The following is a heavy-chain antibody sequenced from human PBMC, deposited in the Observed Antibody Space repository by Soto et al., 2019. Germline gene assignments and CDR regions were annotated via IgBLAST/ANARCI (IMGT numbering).Heavy chain of an antibody. CDR3: ARHRARNWFDP. D-gene: IGHD6-6*01. Sequence: XTLSLACIVSGGSISSSSYYWGWIRQPPGKGLERIGIIYYSGSTYYNPSIKSRVTISVYTYKNQFSLKLSSVTAAYTAFFYCARHRARNWFDPWGQGNLVTVSA. J-gene: IGHJ5*02. CDR1: GGSISSSSYY. CDR2: IYYSGST. V-gene: IGHV4-39*01.